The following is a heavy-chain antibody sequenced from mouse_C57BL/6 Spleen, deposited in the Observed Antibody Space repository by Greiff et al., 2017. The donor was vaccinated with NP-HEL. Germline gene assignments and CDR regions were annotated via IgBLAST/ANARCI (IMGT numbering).Heavy chain of an antibody. Sequence: QVQLQQSGAELVRPGASVKLSCKASGYTFTDYYINWVKQRPGQGLEWIARIYPGSGNTYYNEKFKGKATLTAEKSSSTAYMQLSSLTSEDSAVYFCASSYYYGSSSAWFAYWGQGTLVTVSA. CDR2: IYPGSGNT. CDR3: ASSYYYGSSSAWFAY. D-gene: IGHD1-1*01. J-gene: IGHJ3*01. CDR1: GYTFTDYY. V-gene: IGHV1-76*01.